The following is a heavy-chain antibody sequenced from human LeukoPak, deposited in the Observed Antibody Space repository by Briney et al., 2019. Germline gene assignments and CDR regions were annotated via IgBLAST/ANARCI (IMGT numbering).Heavy chain of an antibody. CDR1: GYTFTSYY. CDR3: ARGVLERDSSGWYDSRAAFDI. CDR2: INPSGGST. V-gene: IGHV1-46*01. J-gene: IGHJ3*02. D-gene: IGHD6-19*01. Sequence: ASVEVSCKASGYTFTSYYMHWVRQAPGQGLEWMGIINPSGGSTSYAQKFQGRVTMTRDTSTSTVYMELSSLRSEDTAVYYCARGVLERDSSGWYDSRAAFDIWGQGAMVTVSS.